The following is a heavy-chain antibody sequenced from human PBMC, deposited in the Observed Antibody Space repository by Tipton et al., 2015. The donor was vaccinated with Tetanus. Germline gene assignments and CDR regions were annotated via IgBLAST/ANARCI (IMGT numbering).Heavy chain of an antibody. J-gene: IGHJ5*02. CDR3: ARSDMVQGVNWFDP. V-gene: IGHV4-31*03. D-gene: IGHD3-10*01. CDR2: IYYSGST. CDR1: GGSISSGGYY. Sequence: TLSLTCTVSGGSISSGGYYWSWIRQHPGKGLEWIGYIYYSGSTYYNPSLKSRVTISVDTSKNQFSLKLSSVTAADTAVYYCARSDMVQGVNWFDPWGQGTLVTVSS.